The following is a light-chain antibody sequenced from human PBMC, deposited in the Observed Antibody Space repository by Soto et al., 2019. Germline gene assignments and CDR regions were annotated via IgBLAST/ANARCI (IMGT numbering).Light chain of an antibody. J-gene: IGKJ5*01. CDR2: GAT. Sequence: DIQMTQSPSSLSASVGDRVSITCRASQTIGNYLIWYQHRPGKAPKVLIYGATNLEAGVPLRFSGRGSGTHFTFTIASLEPEDIATYSCQQYDDLPSITFGQGTRLEIK. CDR1: QTIGNY. V-gene: IGKV1-33*01. CDR3: QQYDDLPSIT.